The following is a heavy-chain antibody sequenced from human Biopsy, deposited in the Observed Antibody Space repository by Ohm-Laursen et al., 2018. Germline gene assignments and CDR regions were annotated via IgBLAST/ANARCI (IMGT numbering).Heavy chain of an antibody. D-gene: IGHD3-9*01. CDR1: VGTFSNYG. Sequence: SVNVSCNASVGTFSNYGVNWVRQAPGQGLEWLGGNIPILGTGNYAQNFQDRVTGAADTSTSTATMELRSLRSDDPAVYYCATKLTGYFHHWGQGTLVIVSS. V-gene: IGHV1-69*06. CDR2: NIPILGTG. CDR3: ATKLTGYFHH. J-gene: IGHJ1*01.